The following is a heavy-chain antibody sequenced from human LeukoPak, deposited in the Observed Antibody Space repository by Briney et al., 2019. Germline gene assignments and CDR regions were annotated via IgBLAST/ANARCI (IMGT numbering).Heavy chain of an antibody. D-gene: IGHD3-22*01. V-gene: IGHV4-34*01. CDR3: ADLHDSSGYHPRGY. J-gene: IGHJ4*02. Sequence: SETLSLTCAVYGGSFSGYYWSWIRQPPGKGLEWSGEINHSGSTNYNPSLKSRVTISVDTSKTQFSLKLSSVTAEHTAVYYCADLHDSSGYHPRGYWGQGTLVTVSS. CDR2: INHSGST. CDR1: GGSFSGYY.